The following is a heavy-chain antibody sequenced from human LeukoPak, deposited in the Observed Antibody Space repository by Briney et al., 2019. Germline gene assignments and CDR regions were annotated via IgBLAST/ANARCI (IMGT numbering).Heavy chain of an antibody. CDR1: GDSVSSNSAA. CDR3: ARDSGYSGYDSTVRNAFDI. Sequence: SQTLSLTCAISGDSVSSNSAAWNWIRQSPSRGLEWLGRTYYRSKWYNDYAVSVKSRMTINPDTSKNQFSLQLNSVTPEDTAVYYCARDSGYSGYDSTVRNAFDIWGQGTMVTISS. V-gene: IGHV6-1*01. J-gene: IGHJ3*02. CDR2: TYYRSKWYN. D-gene: IGHD5-12*01.